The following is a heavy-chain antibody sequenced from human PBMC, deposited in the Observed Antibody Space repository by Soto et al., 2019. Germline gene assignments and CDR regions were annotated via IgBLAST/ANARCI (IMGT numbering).Heavy chain of an antibody. V-gene: IGHV4-34*01. CDR2: INHSGST. D-gene: IGHD5-18*01. Sequence: PSETLSLTCAVSGGSFSGYYWSWIRQPPGKGLEWIGEINHSGSTNYNPSLKSRVTISVDTSKNQFSLKLSSVTAADTAVYYCACSLRTAPLFDYWGQGTLVTVSS. CDR3: ACSLRTAPLFDY. CDR1: GGSFSGYY. J-gene: IGHJ4*02.